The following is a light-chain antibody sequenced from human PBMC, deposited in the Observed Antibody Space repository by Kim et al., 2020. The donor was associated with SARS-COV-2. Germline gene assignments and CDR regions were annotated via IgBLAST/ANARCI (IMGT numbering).Light chain of an antibody. Sequence: VALGQTARITCGGNNIGNKNVHWYQQKPGQAPVLGIYRDNNRPSGIPERFSGSNSGNTATLTISRAQAGDEADYYCQVWDSSIYVVFGGGTQLTVL. CDR3: QVWDSSIYVV. V-gene: IGLV3-9*01. CDR1: NIGNKN. J-gene: IGLJ2*01. CDR2: RDN.